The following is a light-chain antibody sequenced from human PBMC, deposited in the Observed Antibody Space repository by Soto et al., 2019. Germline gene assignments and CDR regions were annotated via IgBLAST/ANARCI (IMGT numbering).Light chain of an antibody. J-gene: IGKJ4*01. Sequence: EIVLTQSPATVSLSPGERATISCRASQSVSDYLAWYQQKPGQAPRLLIYDVSNSATGIPARFSGSGSGTDFTLTISSLEPEDFAVYYCQQRSSWPLTFGGGTKVDIK. CDR1: QSVSDY. V-gene: IGKV3-11*01. CDR3: QQRSSWPLT. CDR2: DVS.